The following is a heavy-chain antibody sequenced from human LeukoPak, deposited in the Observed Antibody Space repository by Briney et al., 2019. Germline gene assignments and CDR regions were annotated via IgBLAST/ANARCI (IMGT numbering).Heavy chain of an antibody. J-gene: IGHJ4*02. V-gene: IGHV3-21*01. D-gene: IGHD3-10*01. CDR3: AREAMVRGVARPDY. CDR1: GFTFSSHS. CDR2: ISSSSSYI. Sequence: GGSLRLSCAASGFTFSSHSMNWVRQAPGKGLEWVSSISSSSSYIYYADSVKGRFTISRDNAKNSLYLQMNSLRAEDTAVYYCAREAMVRGVARPDYWGQGTLVTVSS.